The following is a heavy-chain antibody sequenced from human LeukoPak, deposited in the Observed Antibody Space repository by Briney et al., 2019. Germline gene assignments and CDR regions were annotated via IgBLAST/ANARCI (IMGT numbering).Heavy chain of an antibody. J-gene: IGHJ3*02. V-gene: IGHV3-21*01. Sequence: GGSLRLSCAASGFTFSGYSMNWVRQAPGKGLDLVSSISSSGSYIYYADSVKGRFTISRDNAKNSLYLQMNSLRAEDTAVYYCAREATYYYDSSGSTHLLGDAFDIWGQGTMVTVSS. D-gene: IGHD3-22*01. CDR1: GFTFSGYS. CDR2: ISSSGSYI. CDR3: AREATYYYDSSGSTHLLGDAFDI.